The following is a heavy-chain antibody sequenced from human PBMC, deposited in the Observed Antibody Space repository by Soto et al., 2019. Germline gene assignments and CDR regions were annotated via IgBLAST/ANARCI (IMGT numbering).Heavy chain of an antibody. Sequence: ASVKVSCKTSGYSFTSYALHWVRQAPGQRLEWMGWINVGNGKAIYSQRFQGRVTITRDRSASTGYVELSSLRFEDTAVYYCVRAAYTSSWKNYFDFWGQGTLVTVSS. CDR1: GYSFTSYA. V-gene: IGHV1-3*01. J-gene: IGHJ4*02. D-gene: IGHD3-16*01. CDR2: INVGNGKA. CDR3: VRAAYTSSWKNYFDF.